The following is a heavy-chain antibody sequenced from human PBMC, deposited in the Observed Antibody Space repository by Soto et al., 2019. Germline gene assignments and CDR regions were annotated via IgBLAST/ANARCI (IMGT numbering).Heavy chain of an antibody. J-gene: IGHJ4*02. CDR3: ARDGWHAFRE. V-gene: IGHV1-18*01. CDR2: ISANSGNT. D-gene: IGHD2-2*01. CDR1: GYTFTSNG. Sequence: QVQLVQSGVEMKEPGASVMVSCKASGYTFTSNGISWVRQAPGQGLEWMGWISANSGNTNYAEKFQGRVTMTKDTSTSTVYMELRSLRADDTAVYYCARDGWHAFREWGQGTLVTVSS.